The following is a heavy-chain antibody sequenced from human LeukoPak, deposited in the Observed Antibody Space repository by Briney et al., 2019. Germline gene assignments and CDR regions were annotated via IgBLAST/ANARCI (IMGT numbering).Heavy chain of an antibody. V-gene: IGHV1-8*01. D-gene: IGHD6-13*01. CDR3: ARSPTPGIAAAGSDFPWFDP. Sequence: ASVKVSCKASGYTFTSYDINWVRQATGQGLEWMGWMNPNSGSTGYAQKFQGRVTMTRNTSISTAYMELSSLRSEDTAVYYCARSPTPGIAAAGSDFPWFDPWGQGTLVTVSS. CDR1: GYTFTSYD. J-gene: IGHJ5*02. CDR2: MNPNSGST.